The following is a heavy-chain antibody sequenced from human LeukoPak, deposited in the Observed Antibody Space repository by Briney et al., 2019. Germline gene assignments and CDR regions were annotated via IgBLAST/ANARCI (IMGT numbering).Heavy chain of an antibody. CDR3: VKESGFMVAPNSAFDI. CDR2: IGSKGGST. Sequence: GGSLRLSCSASGFTFSSYALHWVRQAPGKGLDYVSAIGSKGGSTYYADSVKGRFTISRDNSKDTLYIQMSRLRAEDTAVYYCVKESGFMVAPNSAFDIWGQGTMVTVSS. D-gene: IGHD4/OR15-4a*01. CDR1: GFTFSSYA. V-gene: IGHV3-64D*06. J-gene: IGHJ3*02.